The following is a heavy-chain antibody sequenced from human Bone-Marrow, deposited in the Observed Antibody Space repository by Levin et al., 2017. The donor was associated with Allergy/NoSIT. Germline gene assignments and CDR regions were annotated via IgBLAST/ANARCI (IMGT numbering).Heavy chain of an antibody. CDR2: ISASGSNT. CDR3: AKMGGSYSPFDY. V-gene: IGHV3-23*01. D-gene: IGHD1-26*01. Sequence: GGSLRLSCAASGFTFSSYAMSWVRQAPGKGLQWVSDISASGSNTYYPDSVTGRFTISRDNSKNTLYLQMNSLRAEDTALYYCAKMGGSYSPFDYWGQGTLVTVSS. J-gene: IGHJ4*02. CDR1: GFTFSSYA.